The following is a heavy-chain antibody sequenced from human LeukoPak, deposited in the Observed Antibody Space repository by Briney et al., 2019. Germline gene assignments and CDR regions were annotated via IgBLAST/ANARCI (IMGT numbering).Heavy chain of an antibody. D-gene: IGHD6-13*01. CDR1: GFTFSSYS. CDR3: ASLVSSSWPRGDY. V-gene: IGHV3-21*01. J-gene: IGHJ4*02. CDR2: ISSSSSYI. Sequence: GGSLRLSCAASGFTFSSYSMNWVRQAPGKGLEWVSSISSSSSYIYYADSVKGRFTISRDNAKNSLYLQMNSLRAEDTAVYYCASLVSSSWPRGDYWGQGTLVTVSS.